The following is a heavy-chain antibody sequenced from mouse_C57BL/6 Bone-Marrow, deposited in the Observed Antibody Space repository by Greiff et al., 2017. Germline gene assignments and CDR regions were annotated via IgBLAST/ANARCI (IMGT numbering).Heavy chain of an antibody. V-gene: IGHV1-76*01. D-gene: IGHD1-1*01. J-gene: IGHJ4*01. CDR2: IYPGSGNT. CDR1: GYTFTDYY. CDR3: AIFTTAIDY. Sequence: QVKLQQSGAELVRPGASVKLSCKASGYTFTDYYINWVKQRPGQGLEWIARIYPGSGNTYYNEKLKGKATLTAEKATNTAYMQLSSLTSEDTAVYFFAIFTTAIDYWGQGTSVTVSS.